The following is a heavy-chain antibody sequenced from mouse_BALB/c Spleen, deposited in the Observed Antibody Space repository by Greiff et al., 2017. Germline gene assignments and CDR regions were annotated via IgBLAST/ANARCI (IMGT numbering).Heavy chain of an antibody. J-gene: IGHJ3*01. D-gene: IGHD2-3*01. CDR3: AREDDGYSAY. CDR2: ISTYYGNT. Sequence: QVQLQQSGPELVRPGVSVKISCKGSGYTFTDYAMHWVKQSHAKSLEWIGVISTYYGNTNYNQKFKGKATMTVDKSSSTAYMELARLTSEDSAIYYCAREDDGYSAYWGQGTLVTVSA. CDR1: GYTFTDYA. V-gene: IGHV1-67*01.